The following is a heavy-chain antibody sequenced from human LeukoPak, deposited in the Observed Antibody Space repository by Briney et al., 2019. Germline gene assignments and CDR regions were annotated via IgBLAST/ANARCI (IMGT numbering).Heavy chain of an antibody. D-gene: IGHD3-22*01. CDR2: IYYSGST. CDR1: GGSISSSSYY. J-gene: IGHJ4*02. CDR3: ARPGYYDSSGYWDY. V-gene: IGHV4-39*01. Sequence: PSETLSLTCTVSGGSISSSSYYWGWIRQPPGKGLEWIGIIYYSGSTYYNPSLKSRVTISVDTSKNQFSLKLSSVTAADTAVYYCARPGYYDSSGYWDYWGQGTLVTVSS.